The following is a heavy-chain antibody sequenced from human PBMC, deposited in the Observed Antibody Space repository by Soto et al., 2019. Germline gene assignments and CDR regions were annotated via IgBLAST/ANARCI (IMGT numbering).Heavy chain of an antibody. CDR1: GDSISTFY. D-gene: IGHD3-22*01. CDR2: VYYTGST. CDR3: ARGRTVRNYADDSSDYVYLFDY. J-gene: IGHJ4*02. Sequence: KTSETLSLTCTVSGDSISTFYWGWMRQSPGKELEWIGYVYYTGSTNYNPSLKSRVTISVDRSKNQFSLKLTSANAADTAVYYCARGRTVRNYADDSSDYVYLFDYWGQGTQVTVSS. V-gene: IGHV4-59*01.